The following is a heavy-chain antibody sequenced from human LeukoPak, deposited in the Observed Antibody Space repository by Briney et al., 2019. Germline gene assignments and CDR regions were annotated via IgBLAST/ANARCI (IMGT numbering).Heavy chain of an antibody. V-gene: IGHV3-7*01. CDR2: IQQDGSEK. J-gene: IGHJ3*02. CDR1: GFTFSNYW. Sequence: GGSLRLSCVASGFTFSNYWMTWVRQAPGKGLEWVANIQQDGSEKYYVDSVKGRFTISRDNAKNSLYLQMNSLRAEDTAVYYCARDLDAYVMLIAYDAFDIWGQGTMVTVSS. CDR3: ARDLDAYVMLIAYDAFDI. D-gene: IGHD2-21*01.